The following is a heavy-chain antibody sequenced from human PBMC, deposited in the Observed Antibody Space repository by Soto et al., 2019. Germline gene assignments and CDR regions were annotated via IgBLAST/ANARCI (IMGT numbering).Heavy chain of an antibody. V-gene: IGHV3-74*01. CDR2: INSDESIT. CDR3: ARGVYAMGLYFDY. D-gene: IGHD2-8*01. Sequence: GGSLRLSCAASGFTFNSYWMHWVRQAPGKGLVWVSRINSDESITDYADSVKGRFTISRDNAKNMLYLQMNSLRAEDTAVYYCARGVYAMGLYFDYRGQGTLVTVSS. J-gene: IGHJ4*02. CDR1: GFTFNSYW.